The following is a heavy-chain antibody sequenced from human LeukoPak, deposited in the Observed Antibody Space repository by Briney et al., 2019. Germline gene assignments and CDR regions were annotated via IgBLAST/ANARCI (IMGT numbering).Heavy chain of an antibody. CDR3: ARDVAAPGGVYFDY. Sequence: QTGGSLRLSCAAPGFTVSSNSMSWVRQAPGKGLVWVSVIYTGGTTYYADSVKGRFTISRDNSKNTLYLQMNSLRAEDTAVYYCARDVAAPGGVYFDYWGQGTLVTVSS. V-gene: IGHV3-66*01. D-gene: IGHD3-16*01. J-gene: IGHJ4*02. CDR1: GFTVSSNS. CDR2: IYTGGTT.